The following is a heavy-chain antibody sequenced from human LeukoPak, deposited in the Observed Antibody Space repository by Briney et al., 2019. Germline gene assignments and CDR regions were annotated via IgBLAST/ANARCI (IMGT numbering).Heavy chain of an antibody. CDR1: GFTFSSYA. J-gene: IGHJ4*02. CDR2: ISGSGGST. D-gene: IGHD3-22*01. V-gene: IGHV3-23*01. Sequence: PGGSLRLSCAASGFTFSSYAMSWVRQAPGKGLEWVSAISGSGGSTYYADSVKGRFTISRDNSKNTLYLQMNSLRAEDTAVYYCAKGPPSSGYYYVDYFDYWGQGTLVTVSS. CDR3: AKGPPSSGYYYVDYFDY.